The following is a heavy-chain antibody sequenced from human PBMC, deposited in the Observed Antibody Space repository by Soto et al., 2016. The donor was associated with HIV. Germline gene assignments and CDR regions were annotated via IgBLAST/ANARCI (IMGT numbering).Heavy chain of an antibody. Sequence: EVQLVESGGGLNYSLENTLRLSCAAPRIYPSSRYWMHWVRQAPGKGLVWVSRINSDGSSTSYADSVKGRFTISRDNAKNLLFLQMNSLRAEDTAFYYCATSPLEIFDYWGQGALVTVSS. CDR1: RIYPSSRYW. CDR2: INSDGSST. CDR3: ATSPLEIFDY. D-gene: IGHD3-3*01. J-gene: IGHJ4*02. V-gene: IGHV3-74*01.